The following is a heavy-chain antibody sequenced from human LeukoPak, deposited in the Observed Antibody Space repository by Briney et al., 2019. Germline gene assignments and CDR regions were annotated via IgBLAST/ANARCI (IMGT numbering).Heavy chain of an antibody. D-gene: IGHD6-13*01. J-gene: IGHJ4*02. CDR3: ARVVIERAAGILVDY. CDR1: GGSISSFY. V-gene: IGHV4-59*08. Sequence: PSETLSLTCTVSGGSISSFYWSWIRQPPGKGLEWIGYIYYSGSTNSGSTNYNPSLKSRVTISVDTSKSQFSLNLSSVTAADTAVYYCARVVIERAAGILVDYWGQGTLVTVSS. CDR2: IYYSGSTNSGST.